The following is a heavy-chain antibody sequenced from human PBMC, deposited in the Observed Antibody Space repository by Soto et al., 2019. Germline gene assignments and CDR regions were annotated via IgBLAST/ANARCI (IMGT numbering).Heavy chain of an antibody. CDR3: AKGGYCSTTSCVSWFDP. V-gene: IGHV1-3*01. CDR1: GYSFTTYS. J-gene: IGHJ5*02. CDR2: LNAGNGDT. Sequence: QVHLEQSGAVVKKPGASVKVACKASGYSFTTYSMHWVRQAPGQRPEWIGWLNAGNGDTKYSQALKGRVTITVDTSATTVYLELSSLTSEDTAVYYCAKGGYCSTTSCVSWFDPWGQGTQVTVSP. D-gene: IGHD2-2*01.